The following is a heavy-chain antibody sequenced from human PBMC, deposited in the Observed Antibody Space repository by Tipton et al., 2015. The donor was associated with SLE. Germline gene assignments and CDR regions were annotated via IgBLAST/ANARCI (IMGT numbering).Heavy chain of an antibody. Sequence: SLRLSCAASGFTFSNYWMHWVRQTPGKGLVWVSRINGPGSSTSFADSVKGRFTISRDNAKNTLYLQMNSLRAEDTAVYYCARAGASLGYCGGGSCYIDYWGQGTLVTVSS. CDR1: GFTFSNYW. V-gene: IGHV3-74*01. CDR2: INGPGSST. J-gene: IGHJ4*02. D-gene: IGHD2-15*01. CDR3: ARAGASLGYCGGGSCYIDY.